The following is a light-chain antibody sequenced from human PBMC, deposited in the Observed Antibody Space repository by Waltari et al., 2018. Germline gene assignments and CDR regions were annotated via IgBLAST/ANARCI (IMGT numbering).Light chain of an antibody. CDR2: DVS. J-gene: IGLJ3*02. CDR1: SGDIGNYMF. Sequence: QSALTQPPSVSGSPGQSITISCTGTSGDIGNYMFVTWYQQEPGRAPKLIVYDVSQRPSGVSNRFSGSKSGNTASLTISGLQAEDEADYYCSSYTTTSSWVFGGGTKLTVL. CDR3: SSYTTTSSWV. V-gene: IGLV2-14*01.